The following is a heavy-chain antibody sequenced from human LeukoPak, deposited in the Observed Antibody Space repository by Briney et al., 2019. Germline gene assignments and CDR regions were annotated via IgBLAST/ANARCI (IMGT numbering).Heavy chain of an antibody. D-gene: IGHD3-3*01. V-gene: IGHV4-38-2*02. CDR3: ARHYPVYYDFWSRYYSADY. CDR1: AYSISSGYY. J-gene: IGHJ4*02. CDR2: IYHSGRT. Sequence: SETLSLTCTVSAYSISSGYYWGWIRQPPGKGLEWIGTIYHSGRTYYNPSLKSRVTMSVDTSKNQFSLKLSSVTAADTAVYYCARHYPVYYDFWSRYYSADYWGQGTLVTVSS.